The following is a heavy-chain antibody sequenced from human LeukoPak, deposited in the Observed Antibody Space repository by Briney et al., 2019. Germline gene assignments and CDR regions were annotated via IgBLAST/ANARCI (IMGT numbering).Heavy chain of an antibody. J-gene: IGHJ1*01. CDR2: ISDSGDTT. Sequence: GGSLRLSCAMSGITFSNYAMSWARQAPGKGLEWVSGISDSGDTTYYAGSVKGRFTISRDNSKEKLYLQMNSLRAEDTALYYCVKGEGVVGATLLTGEHWGQGTLVTVSS. V-gene: IGHV3-23*01. D-gene: IGHD1-26*01. CDR1: GITFSNYA. CDR3: VKGEGVVGATLLTGEH.